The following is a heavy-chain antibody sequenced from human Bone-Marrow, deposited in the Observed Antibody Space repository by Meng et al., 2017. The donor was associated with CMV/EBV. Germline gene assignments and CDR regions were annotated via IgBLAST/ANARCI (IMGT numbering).Heavy chain of an antibody. D-gene: IGHD2-2*02. Sequence: SETLSLTCIVSGGSISTYYWTWIRQPPGKGLEWIGYMSYSGGTNYNPSLKSRVTISVDTSKNQFSLKLSSVTAADTAVYYCARVPYCSSTSCYSGVGYYFDYWGQGTLVTVSS. CDR3: ARVPYCSSTSCYSGVGYYFDY. V-gene: IGHV4-59*01. CDR1: GGSISTYY. J-gene: IGHJ4*02. CDR2: MSYSGGT.